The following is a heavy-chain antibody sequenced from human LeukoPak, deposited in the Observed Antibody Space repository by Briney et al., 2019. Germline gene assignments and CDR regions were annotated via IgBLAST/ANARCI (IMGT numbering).Heavy chain of an antibody. V-gene: IGHV3-53*01. D-gene: IGHD3-22*01. J-gene: IGHJ4*02. CDR2: IYSGGST. CDR3: ARDAYYDSSGYYPY. CDR1: GFTVSSNY. Sequence: GGSLRLSCAASGFTVSSNYMSWVRQAPGKGLEWVSVIYSGGSTYYADSVKGRFTISRDNSKNTLYLQMNSLRAEDTAVYYCARDAYYDSSGYYPYWGQGTLVTVSS.